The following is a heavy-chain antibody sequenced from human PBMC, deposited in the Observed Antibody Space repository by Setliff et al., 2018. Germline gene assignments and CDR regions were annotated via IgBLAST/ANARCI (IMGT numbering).Heavy chain of an antibody. D-gene: IGHD2-8*01. CDR1: GGTFSSYG. V-gene: IGHV1-69*13. Sequence: SVKVSCKASGGTFSSYGLSWVRQAPGQGLEWLGRIIPIFGLPVYAQKFQGRVTFTADGSTSTAYMELSSLRSDDTAIYYCLRLARYCTTIACHRTLGEEVWGQGTLVTVSS. CDR2: IIPIFGLP. J-gene: IGHJ4*02. CDR3: LRLARYCTTIACHRTLGEEV.